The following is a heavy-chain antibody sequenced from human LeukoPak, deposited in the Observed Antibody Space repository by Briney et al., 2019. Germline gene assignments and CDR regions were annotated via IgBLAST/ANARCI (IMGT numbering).Heavy chain of an antibody. Sequence: SETLSLTCAVYGGSFSGYYWSWIRQPPGKGLEWTGKINHSGSTNYNPSLKSRVTISVDTSMNQFSLKLSSVTAADTAVYYCASSSSSWDFDYWGQGTLVTVSS. CDR3: ASSSSSWDFDY. V-gene: IGHV4-34*01. D-gene: IGHD6-13*01. CDR1: GGSFSGYY. J-gene: IGHJ4*02. CDR2: INHSGST.